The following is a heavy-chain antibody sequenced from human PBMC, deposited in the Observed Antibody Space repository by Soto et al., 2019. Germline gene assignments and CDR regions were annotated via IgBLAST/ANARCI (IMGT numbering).Heavy chain of an antibody. J-gene: IGHJ5*02. V-gene: IGHV1-18*01. Sequence: QVQLVQSGAEVKKPGASVKVSCKASGYSFTGLGISWVRQAPGQGLEWMGWINTYNGNTNYAQKFQGRVTMTTDTSTSTASMELRSLRSDDTAVYYCARVEVLLWFGDLRSNWFDPWGQGTLVIVSS. D-gene: IGHD3-10*01. CDR1: GYSFTGLG. CDR2: INTYNGNT. CDR3: ARVEVLLWFGDLRSNWFDP.